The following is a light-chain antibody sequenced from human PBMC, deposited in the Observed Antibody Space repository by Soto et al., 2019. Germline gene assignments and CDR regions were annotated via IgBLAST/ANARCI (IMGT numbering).Light chain of an antibody. Sequence: DMQMTQSPSSLSASVGDRVTITCRASQSISTYLNWYQQKPGKAPKLLIYAASSLQSGVPSRFSGSGSGTDFTLTISSLQPEDFATYYCQQSYSTPLVTFGGGTKVEIK. V-gene: IGKV1-39*01. CDR1: QSISTY. J-gene: IGKJ4*01. CDR2: AAS. CDR3: QQSYSTPLVT.